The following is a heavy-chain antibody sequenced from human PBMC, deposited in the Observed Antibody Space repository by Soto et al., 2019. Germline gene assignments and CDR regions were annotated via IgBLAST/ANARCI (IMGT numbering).Heavy chain of an antibody. CDR1: GFTFSSYW. CDR3: ARTSLVVAAATREDY. V-gene: IGHV3-74*01. CDR2: INSDGSST. D-gene: IGHD2-15*01. J-gene: IGHJ4*02. Sequence: GSLRLSCAASGFTFSSYWMHWVRQAPGKGLVWVSRINSDGSSTSYADSVKGRFTISRDNAKNTLYLQMNSLRAEDTAVYYCARTSLVVAAATREDYWGQGTLVTVSS.